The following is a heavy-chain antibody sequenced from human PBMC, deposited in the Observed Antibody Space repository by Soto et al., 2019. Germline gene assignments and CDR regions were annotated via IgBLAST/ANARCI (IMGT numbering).Heavy chain of an antibody. J-gene: IGHJ6*02. CDR2: ISVYNGNT. Sequence: ASVKVSCKASGYTFTSYCVSWVRQSPVQGLEWMGWISVYNGNTKYAQKLQGRVTMTTDTSTSTAYMELRGLRSDDTAVYYCARSGRPGYYYYIMDVWGQGTTVTVSS. D-gene: IGHD3-10*01. CDR1: GYTFTSYC. V-gene: IGHV1-18*01. CDR3: ARSGRPGYYYYIMDV.